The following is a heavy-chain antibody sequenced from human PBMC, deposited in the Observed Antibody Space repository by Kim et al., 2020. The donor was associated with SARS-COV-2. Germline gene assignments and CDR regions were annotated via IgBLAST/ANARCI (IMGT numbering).Heavy chain of an antibody. CDR3: ARDLAQLERGGSYYYYYGMDV. V-gene: IGHV3-33*01. Sequence: GGSLRLSCAASGFTFSSYGMHWVRQAPGKGLEWVAVIWYDGSNKYYADSVKGRFTISRDNSKNTLYLQMNSLRAEDTAVYYCARDLAQLERGGSYYYYYGMDVWGQGTTVTVSS. D-gene: IGHD1-1*01. J-gene: IGHJ6*02. CDR1: GFTFSSYG. CDR2: IWYDGSNK.